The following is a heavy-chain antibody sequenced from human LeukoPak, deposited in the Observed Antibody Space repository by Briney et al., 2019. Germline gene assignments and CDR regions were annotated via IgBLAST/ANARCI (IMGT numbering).Heavy chain of an antibody. D-gene: IGHD2-15*01. V-gene: IGHV1-46*01. CDR2: INPSGGST. Sequence: ASVKVSCKASGYTFTSYYMHWLRQAPGQGLEWMGIINPSGGSTSYAQKFQGRVTMTRDMSTSTVYMELSSLRSEDTAVYYCARDRRDRGYCSGGSCYYYYYMDVWGKGTTVTVSS. CDR3: ARDRRDRGYCSGGSCYYYYYMDV. J-gene: IGHJ6*03. CDR1: GYTFTSYY.